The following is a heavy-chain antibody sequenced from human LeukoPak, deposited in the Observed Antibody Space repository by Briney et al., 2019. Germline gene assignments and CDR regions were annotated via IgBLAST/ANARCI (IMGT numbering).Heavy chain of an antibody. CDR3: TTDYYDSSGYHEHDY. CDR1: GFIFSSYS. Sequence: PGGSLRLSCAASGFIFSSYSMSWVRQAPGKGLEWVGRIKGKTDGGTTDYAAPVKGRFTISRDDSKNTLYLQMNSLKTEDTAVYYCTTDYYDSSGYHEHDYWGQGTLVTVSS. CDR2: IKGKTDGGTT. J-gene: IGHJ4*02. D-gene: IGHD3-22*01. V-gene: IGHV3-15*01.